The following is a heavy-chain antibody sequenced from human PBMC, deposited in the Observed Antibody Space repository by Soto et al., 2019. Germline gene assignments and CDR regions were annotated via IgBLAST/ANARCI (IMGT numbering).Heavy chain of an antibody. V-gene: IGHV3-23*01. Sequence: GGSLRLSCAASGLTLSSCAMRWVRQAPGKGLEWVSTISGGGGNTYYADSVKGRFTISRDNSKSTLYLQMNSLRAEDTAVYYCAKDNAVRYDFWSGYLDEPYYFDYWGQGTRVTVSS. CDR2: ISGGGGNT. D-gene: IGHD3-3*01. CDR1: GLTLSSCA. J-gene: IGHJ4*02. CDR3: AKDNAVRYDFWSGYLDEPYYFDY.